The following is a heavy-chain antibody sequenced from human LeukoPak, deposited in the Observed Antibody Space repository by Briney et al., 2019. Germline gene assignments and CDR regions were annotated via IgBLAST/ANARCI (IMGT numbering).Heavy chain of an antibody. CDR3: AKDDSGWHPLGLDN. J-gene: IGHJ4*02. CDR2: ISGSGRST. D-gene: IGHD6-19*01. CDR1: GFTFSNYV. Sequence: PGGSLRLSCAASGFTFSNYVMNWVRQAPGKGLEWVSGISGSGRSTYYADSVKGRFTISRHSSKNTLYLQMNSLRAEDTAVYYCAKDDSGWHPLGLDNWGQGTLVTASS. V-gene: IGHV3-23*01.